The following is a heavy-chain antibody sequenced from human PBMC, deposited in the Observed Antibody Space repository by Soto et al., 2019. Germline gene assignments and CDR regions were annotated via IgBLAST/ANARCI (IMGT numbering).Heavy chain of an antibody. V-gene: IGHV4-39*01. D-gene: IGHD1-7*01. CDR2: IYYSGST. CDR1: GGSISSSSYY. J-gene: IGHJ4*02. Sequence: PSETLSLTCTVSGGSISSSSYYWGWIRQPPGKGLEWIGSIYYSGSTYYNPSLKSRVTISVDTSKNQFSLKLSSVTAADTAVYYCARKTVTGTTTYFDYWGQGTLVTVS. CDR3: ARKTVTGTTTYFDY.